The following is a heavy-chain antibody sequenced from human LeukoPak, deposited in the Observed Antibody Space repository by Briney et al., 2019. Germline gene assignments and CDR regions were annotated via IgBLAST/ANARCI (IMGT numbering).Heavy chain of an antibody. Sequence: ASVKVCCKTSGYSFTAYYIHWVRQAPGQGLEWMAWINTNSGDTVSEQKFQGRVSMTYDTSISTAYMELNRLGSDDTAVYYCARARGGDAFDIWGQGTMVTVSS. CDR1: GYSFTAYY. J-gene: IGHJ3*02. V-gene: IGHV1-2*02. CDR3: ARARGGDAFDI. D-gene: IGHD3-10*01. CDR2: INTNSGDT.